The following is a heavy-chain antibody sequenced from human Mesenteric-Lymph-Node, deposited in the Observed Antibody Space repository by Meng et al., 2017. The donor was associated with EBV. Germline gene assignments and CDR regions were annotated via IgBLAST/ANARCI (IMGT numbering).Heavy chain of an antibody. V-gene: IGHV3-11*01. CDR2: ISSSGSTP. Sequence: LVESGGGLVKPGVSLRLSCAASEFIFSDHYMNWIRQAPGKGLEWIAYISSSGSTPYYADSVKGRFTVSRDNAKSSLYLQMDNLRPEDTAVYYCARAYYYDGFDHWGQGTLVTVSS. CDR3: ARAYYYDGFDH. J-gene: IGHJ4*02. D-gene: IGHD3-22*01. CDR1: EFIFSDHY.